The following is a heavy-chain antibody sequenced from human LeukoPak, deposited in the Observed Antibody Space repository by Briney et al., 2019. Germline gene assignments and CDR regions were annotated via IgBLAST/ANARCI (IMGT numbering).Heavy chain of an antibody. Sequence: PGGSLRLSCAAAGFTLSNYAMSWVRHAPGKGLEWVSTITSSGGTTYCTDSVKGRFTISRDNSKNTLYLQMNSLRAEDTAVYYCAKEDSGYDFVNWGQGTLVTVSS. J-gene: IGHJ4*02. D-gene: IGHD5-12*01. V-gene: IGHV3-23*01. CDR3: AKEDSGYDFVN. CDR2: ITSSGGTT. CDR1: GFTLSNYA.